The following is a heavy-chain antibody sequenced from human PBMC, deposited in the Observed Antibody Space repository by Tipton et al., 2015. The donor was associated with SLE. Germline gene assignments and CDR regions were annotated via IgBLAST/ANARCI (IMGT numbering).Heavy chain of an antibody. V-gene: IGHV3-9*01. CDR2: ISWNSGGI. CDR1: GFTFDDYA. D-gene: IGHD4-11*01. J-gene: IGHJ6*03. Sequence: QLVQSGGVVVQPGGSLRLSCAASGFTFDDYAMHWVRQAPGKGLEWVSGISWNSGGIGYADSVKGRFAISRDNAKNSLYLQMNSLRAEDTALYYCAKATVDYYYYYMDVWGKETTVTVSS. CDR3: AKATVDYYYYYMDV.